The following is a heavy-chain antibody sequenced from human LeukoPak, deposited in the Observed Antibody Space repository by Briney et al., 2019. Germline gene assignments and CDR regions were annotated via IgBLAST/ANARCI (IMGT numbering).Heavy chain of an antibody. J-gene: IGHJ4*02. D-gene: IGHD2-8*01. CDR3: ARPMYSMKTCPFDY. Sequence: PSETLSLTCAVYGGSFSGYYWSWLRQAPGKGLEWIGEIVHFGRTNYNPSLKSRVALSVDTSKNQFSLRLTSVTAADTAVYYCARPMYSMKTCPFDYWSQGTLVTVSS. V-gene: IGHV4-34*12. CDR2: IVHFGRT. CDR1: GGSFSGYY.